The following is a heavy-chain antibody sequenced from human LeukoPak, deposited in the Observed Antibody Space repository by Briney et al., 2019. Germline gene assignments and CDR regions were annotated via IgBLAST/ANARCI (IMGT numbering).Heavy chain of an antibody. CDR1: GFIFSSYG. CDR3: AKDHVRYFDWLTPYYMDV. D-gene: IGHD3-9*01. V-gene: IGHV3-30*02. J-gene: IGHJ6*03. Sequence: QAGGSLRLSCAASGFIFSSYGMHWVRQAPGKGLEWVAFIRYDGSNNYYADPVKVRFTISRDNSTNTLYLQMNSLSAEDTAVYYCAKDHVRYFDWLTPYYMDVWGKGTTVTVSS. CDR2: IRYDGSNN.